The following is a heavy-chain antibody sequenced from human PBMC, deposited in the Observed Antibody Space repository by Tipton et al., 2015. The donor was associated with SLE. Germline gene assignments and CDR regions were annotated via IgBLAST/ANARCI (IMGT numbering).Heavy chain of an antibody. V-gene: IGHV4-59*01. D-gene: IGHD5-12*01. Sequence: LRLSCAASGFTFSGSAMHWVRQASGKGLEWVGYIYYSGSTNYNPSLKSRVTISVDTSKNQFSLKLSSVTAADTAVYYCARVVKVATIDYWGQGTLVTVSS. CDR2: IYYSGST. CDR1: GFTFSGSA. CDR3: ARVVKVATIDY. J-gene: IGHJ4*02.